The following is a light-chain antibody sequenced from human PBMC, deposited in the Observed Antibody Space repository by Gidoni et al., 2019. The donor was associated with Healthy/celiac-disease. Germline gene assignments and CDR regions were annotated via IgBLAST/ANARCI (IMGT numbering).Light chain of an antibody. Sequence: EIVSTQSPGTLSLSPGEIATLSCSASQRVSSSYLAWYQQTPGQAPRLLISGATSRATGSADRFSGRGCGTDFALAISILESEDVAVYYCQQYGSSQLTFGGGTKVEIK. V-gene: IGKV3-20*01. CDR3: QQYGSSQLT. CDR1: QRVSSSY. CDR2: GAT. J-gene: IGKJ4*01.